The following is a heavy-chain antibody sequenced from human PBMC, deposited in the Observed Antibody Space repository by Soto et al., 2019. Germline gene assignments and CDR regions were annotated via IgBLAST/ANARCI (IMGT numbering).Heavy chain of an antibody. Sequence: PGGSLRLSCAASGFTFSSYGMHWVRQAPGKGLEWVAVISYDGSNKYYADSVKGRFTISRDNSKNTLYLQMNSLRAEDTAVYYCAKGLGLIKATVFGYGTDDWGQGTMVTVYS. J-gene: IGHJ6*02. D-gene: IGHD3-10*01. V-gene: IGHV3-30*18. CDR2: ISYDGSNK. CDR1: GFTFSSYG. CDR3: AKGLGLIKATVFGYGTDD.